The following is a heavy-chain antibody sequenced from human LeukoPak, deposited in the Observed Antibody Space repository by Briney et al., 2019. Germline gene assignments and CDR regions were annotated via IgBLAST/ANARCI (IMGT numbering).Heavy chain of an antibody. J-gene: IGHJ4*02. CDR1: GYTFTSYY. CDR3: ASSSGWYDINFDY. D-gene: IGHD6-19*01. V-gene: IGHV1-46*01. Sequence: ASVKVSCKASGYTFTSYYMHWVRQAPGQGLEWMGIINPSGGSTSYAQKLQGRVTMTTDTSTSTAYMELRSLRSDDTAVYYCASSSGWYDINFDYWGQGTLVTVSS. CDR2: INPSGGST.